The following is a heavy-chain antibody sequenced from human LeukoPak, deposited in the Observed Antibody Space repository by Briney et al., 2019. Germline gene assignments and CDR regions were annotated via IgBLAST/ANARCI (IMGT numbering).Heavy chain of an antibody. CDR2: ISGTTSGT. J-gene: IGHJ4*02. CDR1: GFTFSTCA. CDR3: AKDVLRLTGDYVDY. V-gene: IGHV3-23*01. Sequence: GGSLRLSCAASGFTFSTCAMSWVRQAPGKGLEWVSGISGTTSGTYYADSVKGRFTISRDNSKNTLFLQVNSLRAEDTAVYYCAKDVLRLTGDYVDYWGQGTLVTVSS. D-gene: IGHD2-8*01.